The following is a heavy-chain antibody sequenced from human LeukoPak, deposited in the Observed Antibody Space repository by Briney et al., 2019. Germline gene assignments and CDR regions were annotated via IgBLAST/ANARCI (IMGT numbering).Heavy chain of an antibody. CDR3: AKVPYPTGDTPVAHDAFDI. V-gene: IGHV3-23*01. CDR2: ISGGSGTT. J-gene: IGHJ3*02. Sequence: GGSLRLSCAASGFTFSSYAMSWVRQSPGKGLEWVSGISGGSGTTYYAFYADSVKGRVTVSRDNSKNTLYLQMNSMRAEDTAVYFCAKVPYPTGDTPVAHDAFDIWGPGTMVTVSS. CDR1: GFTFSSYA. D-gene: IGHD3-10*01.